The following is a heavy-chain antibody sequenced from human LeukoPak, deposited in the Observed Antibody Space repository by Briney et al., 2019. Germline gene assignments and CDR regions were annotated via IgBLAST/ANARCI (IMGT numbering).Heavy chain of an antibody. V-gene: IGHV3-23*01. J-gene: IGHJ1*01. CDR3: TRNSGWYGLS. CDR2: IDYDGGSG. Sequence: GGSLRLSCTVPGFTLSSYEMSWIRQAPGKGLEWVSSIDYDGGSGHYADSVKGRFTISRDNSNNTLFLHLNSLRGEDTAVYYCTRNSGWYGLSWGQGTLVTVSS. D-gene: IGHD6-19*01. CDR1: GFTLSSYE.